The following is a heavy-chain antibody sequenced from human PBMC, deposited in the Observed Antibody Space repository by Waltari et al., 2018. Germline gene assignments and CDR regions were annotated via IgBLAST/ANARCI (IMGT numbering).Heavy chain of an antibody. CDR2: IYDSGST. CDR1: GGSFCSSSYY. J-gene: IGHJ3*02. V-gene: IGHV4-39*01. CDR3: ARAPHDAFDI. Sequence: QLQLQASRPGLVKPSATLSPTCTVSGGSFCSSSYYWGWIRQPQGKGLEWFGSIYDSGSTYYNPSRKSQFTITVDTSKNQDSLKLCSVTAADTAVDYGARAPHDAFDIWGQGTMVTVSS.